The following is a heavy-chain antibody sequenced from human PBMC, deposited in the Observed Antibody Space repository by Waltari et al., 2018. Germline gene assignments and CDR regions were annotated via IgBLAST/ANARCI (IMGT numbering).Heavy chain of an antibody. J-gene: IGHJ6*02. D-gene: IGHD2-21*01. V-gene: IGHV1-46*01. Sequence: QVQLVQSGAEVKKPGASVKVSCKASGYTFTSYYMHWVRQAPGQGLEWVGIINPSGGSTSYEQKFQGRVTMTRDTSTSTVYMELSSLRSEDTAVYYCARGPISGGYYYYGMDVWGQGTTVTVSS. CDR1: GYTFTSYY. CDR3: ARGPISGGYYYYGMDV. CDR2: INPSGGST.